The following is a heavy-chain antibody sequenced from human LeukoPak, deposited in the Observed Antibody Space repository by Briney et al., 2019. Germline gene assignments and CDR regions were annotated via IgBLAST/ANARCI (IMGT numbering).Heavy chain of an antibody. V-gene: IGHV3-21*01. J-gene: IGHJ4*02. CDR3: ARDRDSSGYNYFDY. Sequence: GGSLRLSCAASGFTFSSYSMNWVRQAPGKGLEWVSSISSSSSYIYYADSVKGRFTISRDNSKNTLYLQMNSLRAEDTAVYYCARDRDSSGYNYFDYWGQGTLVTVSS. CDR2: ISSSSSYI. CDR1: GFTFSSYS. D-gene: IGHD3-22*01.